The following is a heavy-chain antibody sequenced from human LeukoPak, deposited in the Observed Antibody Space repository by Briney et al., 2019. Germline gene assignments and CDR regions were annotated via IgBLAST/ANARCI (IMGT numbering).Heavy chain of an antibody. V-gene: IGHV3-33*01. Sequence: GGSLRLSCAASGFTFSSYGMHWVRQAPGKGLEWVAVIWYDGSNKYYADSVKGRFTISRDNSKNTLYLQMNSLRAEDTAVYYCARVGARMVRGVIADYWGQGTLVTVSS. CDR1: GFTFSSYG. CDR3: ARVGARMVRGVIADY. D-gene: IGHD3-10*01. CDR2: IWYDGSNK. J-gene: IGHJ4*02.